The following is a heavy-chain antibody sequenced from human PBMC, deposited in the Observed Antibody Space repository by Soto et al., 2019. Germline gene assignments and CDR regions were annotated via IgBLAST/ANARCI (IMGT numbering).Heavy chain of an antibody. J-gene: IGHJ4*02. CDR3: ARGRASGSYYLLDY. V-gene: IGHV1-8*02. CDR1: GYTFTSYA. Sequence: ASVKVYCQSSGYTFTSYAMHWVLQATGHGLEWMGWINPNSGNIGYAQKFQGRVTMTRDTAIRTAYMEVSRLRSDDTAVYYCARGRASGSYYLLDYCGQGTLVTVSS. D-gene: IGHD3-10*01. CDR2: INPNSGNI.